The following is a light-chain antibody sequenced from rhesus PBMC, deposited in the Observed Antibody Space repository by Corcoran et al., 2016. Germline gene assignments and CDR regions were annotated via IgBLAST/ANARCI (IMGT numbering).Light chain of an antibody. CDR1: QGITDD. V-gene: IGKV1-25*01. Sequence: DIQMTQSPSSLSASLGDRVTITCRANQGITDDLAWYQQKPGESPKLLIYEASILQSGIPSRFSGSGSGTDFTLTISRLQSEDFATYYCQHYYSVPLTFGGGTKVEIK. J-gene: IGKJ4*01. CDR2: EAS. CDR3: QHYYSVPLT.